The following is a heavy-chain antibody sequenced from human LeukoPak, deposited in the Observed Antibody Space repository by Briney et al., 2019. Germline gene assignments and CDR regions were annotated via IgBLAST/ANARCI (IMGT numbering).Heavy chain of an antibody. CDR3: ASKLTTGY. CDR1: GLTVSSNY. CDR2: IYSGGTT. V-gene: IGHV3-66*01. J-gene: IGHJ4*02. D-gene: IGHD4-17*01. Sequence: GGSLRLSCVVSGLTVSSNYMSWVRQAPGKGLEWVSVIYSGGTTNYADTVKGRFLVYRDNSKNTLYLQMNSLRAEDTAVYYCASKLTTGYWGQGTLVTVSS.